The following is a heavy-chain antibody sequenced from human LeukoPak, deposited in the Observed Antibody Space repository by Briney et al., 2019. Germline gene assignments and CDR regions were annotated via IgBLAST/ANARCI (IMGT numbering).Heavy chain of an antibody. CDR1: GGSISSSSYY. V-gene: IGHV4-39*01. Sequence: PSETLSLTCTVSGGSISSSSYYWGWIRQPPGKGLEWIGSIYYTGSTHYNTSLKSRVTTSVDTSKNQFSLKLSSVTAADTAVYYCASPRIGAFDIWGQGTMVTLSS. J-gene: IGHJ3*02. CDR3: ASPRIGAFDI. D-gene: IGHD2-15*01. CDR2: IYYTGST.